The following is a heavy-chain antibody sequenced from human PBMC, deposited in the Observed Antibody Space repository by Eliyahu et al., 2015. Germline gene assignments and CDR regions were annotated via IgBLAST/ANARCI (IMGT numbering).Heavy chain of an antibody. D-gene: IGHD3-3*01. CDR3: AKSDFFDF. CDR2: IKYDGSSA. V-gene: IGHV3-74*01. J-gene: IGHJ4*02. CDR1: GFTFSGYW. Sequence: EVQLVESGGGLVQPGGSLXLAXXAXGFTFSGYWMHWGRQAPGKGLVWVSRIKYDGSSANYADSVKGRFTISRDNAKNTLYLQVNSLRAEDTAVYYCAKSDFFDFWGQGTLVTVSS.